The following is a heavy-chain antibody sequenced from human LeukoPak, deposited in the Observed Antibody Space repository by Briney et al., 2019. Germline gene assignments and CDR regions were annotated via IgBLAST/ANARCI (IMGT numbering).Heavy chain of an antibody. CDR1: GFTFSSHS. CDR2: ISSSGSTI. Sequence: GGSLRLSCAASGFTFSSHSMNWVRQAPGKGLEWVSYISSSGSTIYYADSVKGRFSISRDNAKNSLYLQMNSLRAEDTAVYYCARARDYYDTYYFDYWGQGTLVTVSS. CDR3: ARARDYYDTYYFDY. J-gene: IGHJ4*02. V-gene: IGHV3-48*04. D-gene: IGHD3-22*01.